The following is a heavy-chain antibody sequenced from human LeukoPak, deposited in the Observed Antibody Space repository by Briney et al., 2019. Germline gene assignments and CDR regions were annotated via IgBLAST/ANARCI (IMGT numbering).Heavy chain of an antibody. J-gene: IGHJ4*02. D-gene: IGHD3-10*01. V-gene: IGHV4-30-4*01. Sequence: PSETLSLTCTVSGGSISSGDYYWSWIRQPPGKGLEWIGYIYYSGSTYYNPSLKSRVTISVDTSKNQFSLELSSVTAADTAVYYCARAASYYYGSGSYNYWGQGTLVTVSS. CDR1: GGSISSGDYY. CDR3: ARAASYYYGSGSYNY. CDR2: IYYSGST.